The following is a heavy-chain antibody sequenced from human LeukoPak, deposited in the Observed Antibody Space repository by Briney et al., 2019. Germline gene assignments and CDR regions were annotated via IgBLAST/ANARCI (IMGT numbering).Heavy chain of an antibody. J-gene: IGHJ4*02. CDR1: GYTFTSYG. V-gene: IGHV1-18*01. CDR2: ISAYNGNT. Sequence: EASVKVSCKASGYTFTSYGISWVRQAPGQGLEWMGWISAYNGNTDYAQNLQGRVTMTTDTSTSTVYMELRSLRSADTAVYYRARGGSYDFWSGYQNWGQGTLVTVSS. D-gene: IGHD3-3*01. CDR3: ARGGSYDFWSGYQN.